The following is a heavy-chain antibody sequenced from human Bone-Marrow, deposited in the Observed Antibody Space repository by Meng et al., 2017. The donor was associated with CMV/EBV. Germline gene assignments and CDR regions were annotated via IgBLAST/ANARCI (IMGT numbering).Heavy chain of an antibody. J-gene: IGHJ6*02. CDR1: GFTFSSYA. D-gene: IGHD2-2*02. CDR3: ARDQELQYQLLYFYYGMDV. V-gene: IGHV3-23*01. Sequence: GESLKISCAASGFTFSSYAMTWVRQAPGQGLEWVSGISGSGGSTYYADSVKGRFTISRDNSKNTVYLQMNSLRAEDTAVYYCARDQELQYQLLYFYYGMDVWGQGTTVTVSS. CDR2: ISGSGGST.